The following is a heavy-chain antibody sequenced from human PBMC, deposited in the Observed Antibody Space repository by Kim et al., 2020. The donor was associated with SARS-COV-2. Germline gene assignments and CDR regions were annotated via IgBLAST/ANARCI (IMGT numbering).Heavy chain of an antibody. CDR3: ARGSPAAYT. Sequence: SETLSLTCTVSGDSISGHYWSWVRQPPGKKLEWIGYVYSTGTNGYNPSLGSRVSISLDSSKNQFSLNLTSVTAADTATYFCARGSPAAYTWGQGILVAVSS. D-gene: IGHD1-1*01. J-gene: IGHJ5*02. V-gene: IGHV4-59*11. CDR2: VYSTGTN. CDR1: GDSISGHY.